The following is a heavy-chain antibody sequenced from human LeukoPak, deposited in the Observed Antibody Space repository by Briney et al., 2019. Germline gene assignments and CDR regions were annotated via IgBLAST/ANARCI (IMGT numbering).Heavy chain of an antibody. D-gene: IGHD2-2*01. CDR1: GGSFSGYY. V-gene: IGHV4-34*01. CDR2: INHSGST. J-gene: IGHJ5*02. Sequence: SETLSLTCAVYGGSFSGYYWSWIRQPPGKGLEWIGEINHSGSTNYNPSLESRVTISVDTSKNQFSLKLSSVTAADTAVYYCASRGCSSTSCYERGHWFDPWGQGTLVTVSS. CDR3: ASRGCSSTSCYERGHWFDP.